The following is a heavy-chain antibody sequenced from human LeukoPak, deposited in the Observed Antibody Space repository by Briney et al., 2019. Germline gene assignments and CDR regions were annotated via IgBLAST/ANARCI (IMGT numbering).Heavy chain of an antibody. V-gene: IGHV2-5*01. CDR3: AHGHRRTYYDFWSGYFGFDY. CDR1: GFSLSPSGVG. D-gene: IGHD3-3*01. Sequence: SGPTLVKPTQTLTLTCTFSGFSLSPSGVGVGWIRQPPGKALEWLALIYWNDDKRYSPSLKSRLTITKDTSKDQVVLTMTNMDPVDTATYYCAHGHRRTYYDFWSGYFGFDYWGQGTLVTVSS. J-gene: IGHJ4*02. CDR2: IYWNDDK.